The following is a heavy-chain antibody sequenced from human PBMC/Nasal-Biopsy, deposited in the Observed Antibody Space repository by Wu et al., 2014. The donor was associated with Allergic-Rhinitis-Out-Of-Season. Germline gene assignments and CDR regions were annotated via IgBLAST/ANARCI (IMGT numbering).Heavy chain of an antibody. CDR1: GDSITSSY. V-gene: IGHV4-59*08. Sequence: LSLTCTVSGDSITSSYWSWIRQSPGKGLEWIGYMFYSGTTNYNPSLKSRVTISVDMSKNQFSLQLTSVTAADTAVYYCAKRKYVGMGVAGLDPWGQGTQVTVSS. CDR2: MFYSGTT. D-gene: IGHD6-19*01. CDR3: AKRKYVGMGVAGLDP. J-gene: IGHJ5*02.